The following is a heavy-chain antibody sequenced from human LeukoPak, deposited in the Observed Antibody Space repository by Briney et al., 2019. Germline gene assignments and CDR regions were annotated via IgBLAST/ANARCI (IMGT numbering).Heavy chain of an antibody. CDR3: ARDQSMDV. V-gene: IGHV1-69*04. Sequence: SVKVSCKASGGTLSSYAISWVRQAPGQGLEWMGRIIPILGIANYAQKFQGRVTITADKSTSTAYMELSSLRSEDTAVYYCARDQSMDVWGQGTTVTVSS. CDR1: GGTLSSYA. CDR2: IIPILGIA. J-gene: IGHJ6*02.